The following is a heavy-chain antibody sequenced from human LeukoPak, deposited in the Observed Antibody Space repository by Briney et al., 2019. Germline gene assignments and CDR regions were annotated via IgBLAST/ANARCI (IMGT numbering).Heavy chain of an antibody. CDR2: INHSGST. J-gene: IGHJ4*02. CDR3: ASSHIAIDY. D-gene: IGHD2-21*01. Sequence: KTSETLSLTCAVYGGSFSGYYWSWIRQPPGKGLEWIGEINHSGSTNYNPSLKSRVTISVDTSKNQFSLKLSSVTAADTAVYYCASSHIAIDYWGQGTLVTVSS. V-gene: IGHV4-34*01. CDR1: GGSFSGYY.